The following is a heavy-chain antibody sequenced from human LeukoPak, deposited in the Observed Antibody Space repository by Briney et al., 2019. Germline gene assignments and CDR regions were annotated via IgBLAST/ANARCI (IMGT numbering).Heavy chain of an antibody. CDR3: AQVPYYGSGSYER. J-gene: IGHJ4*02. D-gene: IGHD3-10*01. CDR1: GGSISSSSYY. Sequence: PSETLSLTCTVSGGSISSSSYYWGWIRQPPGKGLEWIGSIYYSGSTYYSPSLKSRVTISVDTSKNQFSLKLSSVTAADTAVYYCAQVPYYGSGSYERWGQGTLVTVSS. V-gene: IGHV4-39*01. CDR2: IYYSGST.